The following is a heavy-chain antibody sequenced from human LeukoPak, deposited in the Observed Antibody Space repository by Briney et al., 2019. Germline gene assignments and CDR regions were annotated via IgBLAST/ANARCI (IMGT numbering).Heavy chain of an antibody. V-gene: IGHV4-38-2*02. Sequence: SETLSLTCTVSGYSISSGYYWGWIRPPPGKGLEWIGSIYHSGGTYYNPSLKSRVTISVDTSKNQFSLKLSSVTAADSAVYYCARDLGGGTTSYWGQGTLVTVSS. CDR1: GYSISSGYY. CDR3: ARDLGGGTTSY. D-gene: IGHD1-7*01. J-gene: IGHJ4*02. CDR2: IYHSGGT.